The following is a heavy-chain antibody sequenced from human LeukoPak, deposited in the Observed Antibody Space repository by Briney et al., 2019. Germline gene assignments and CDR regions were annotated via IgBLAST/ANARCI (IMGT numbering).Heavy chain of an antibody. CDR1: GFIFSSYA. CDR3: AKASGFSGYEASDY. J-gene: IGHJ4*02. Sequence: GGSLRLSCAASGFIFSSYAMSWVRQAPGKGLEWVSGITGSGGNTYYADSVKGRFTISRDNSKNTLYLQMNSLRAEDTAVFYCAKASGFSGYEASDYWGQGTLVTVSS. V-gene: IGHV3-23*01. CDR2: ITGSGGNT. D-gene: IGHD5-12*01.